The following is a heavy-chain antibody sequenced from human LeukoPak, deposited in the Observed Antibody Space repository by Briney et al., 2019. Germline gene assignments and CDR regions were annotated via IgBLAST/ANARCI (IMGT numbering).Heavy chain of an antibody. CDR2: MNPNSGNT. Sequence: GASVKVSCKASGYTFINYDINWVRQATGQGLEWMGWMNPNSGNTGYAQKFQGRVTITRDTSISTAYMELSSLRSEDTAVYYCARGLQGIGGSSGWYSLDYWGQGTLVTVSS. CDR3: ARGLQGIGGSSGWYSLDY. J-gene: IGHJ4*02. V-gene: IGHV1-8*03. D-gene: IGHD6-19*01. CDR1: GYTFINYD.